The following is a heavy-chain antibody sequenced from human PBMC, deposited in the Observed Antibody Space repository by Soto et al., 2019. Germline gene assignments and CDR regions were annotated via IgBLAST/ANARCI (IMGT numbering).Heavy chain of an antibody. CDR3: ARGTSWQLPFDY. CDR2: ISYSGST. J-gene: IGHJ4*02. Sequence: KTSETLSLTCTVSSDSIISYYCSLIRHPPGKRLEWIVYISYSGSTDYNPSLKSRVTISGDTSKNQFSLKVSSVTAADTAVYYCARGTSWQLPFDYWGQGTLVTVSS. V-gene: IGHV4-59*01. D-gene: IGHD6-13*01. CDR1: SDSIISYY.